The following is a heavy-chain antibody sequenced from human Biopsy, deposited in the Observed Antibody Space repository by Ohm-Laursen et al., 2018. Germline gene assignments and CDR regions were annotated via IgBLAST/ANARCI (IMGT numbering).Heavy chain of an antibody. V-gene: IGHV1-2*04. CDR2: INPNSGTT. CDR3: AKGQDLTAGAEYFQY. Sequence: ASVKVSCKTSGYTFTGYFLHWVRQVPGQGLEWMGWINPNSGTTKIAENFQGSVTMTGDTSITTAYLDLTRLTSDDTAVYFCAKGQDLTAGAEYFQYWGQGALITVSS. J-gene: IGHJ1*01. CDR1: GYTFTGYF. D-gene: IGHD3-9*01.